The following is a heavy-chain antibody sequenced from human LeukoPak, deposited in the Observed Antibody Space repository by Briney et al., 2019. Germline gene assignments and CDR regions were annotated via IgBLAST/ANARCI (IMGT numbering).Heavy chain of an antibody. D-gene: IGHD1-1*01. CDR3: ARHRTGPDYYMDV. V-gene: IGHV4-39*01. CDR2: IYYSGST. J-gene: IGHJ6*03. Sequence: SETLSLTCTVSGDSIISSSNYYWGWIRQPPGKGLEWIGSIYYSGSTYYNPSLKSRVTISVDTSKNQFSLKLSSVTAADTAVYYCARHRTGPDYYMDVWGKGTTVTISS. CDR1: GDSIISSSNYY.